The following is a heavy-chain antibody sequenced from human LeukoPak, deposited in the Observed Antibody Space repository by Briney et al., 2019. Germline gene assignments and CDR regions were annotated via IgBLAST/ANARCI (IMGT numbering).Heavy chain of an antibody. Sequence: KSGGSLRLSCAASGFTFSSYSMNWVRQAPGKGLGWASSISSSSSYIYYADSVKGRFTISRDNAKNSLYLQMNSLRAEDMAVYYCVRDLMGAGGTTAYFHHWGQGTLVTVSS. CDR1: GFTFSSYS. V-gene: IGHV3-21*01. J-gene: IGHJ1*01. CDR2: ISSSSSYI. CDR3: VRDLMGAGGTTAYFHH. D-gene: IGHD1-1*01.